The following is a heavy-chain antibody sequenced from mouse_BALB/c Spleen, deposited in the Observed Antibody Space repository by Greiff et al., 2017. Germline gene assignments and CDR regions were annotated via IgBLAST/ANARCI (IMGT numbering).Heavy chain of an antibody. CDR3: APYDYDGGFAY. J-gene: IGHJ3*01. CDR2: ISCYNGAT. Sequence: LVKTGASVKISCKASGYSFTGYYMHWVKQSHGKSLEWIGYISCYNGATSYNQKFKGKATFTVDTSSSTAYMQLSSLTSEDSAVYYCAPYDYDGGFAYWGQGTLVTVSA. D-gene: IGHD2-4*01. V-gene: IGHV1S34*01. CDR1: GYSFTGYY.